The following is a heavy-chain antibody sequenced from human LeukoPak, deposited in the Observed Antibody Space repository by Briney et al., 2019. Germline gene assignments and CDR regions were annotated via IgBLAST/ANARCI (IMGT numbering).Heavy chain of an antibody. V-gene: IGHV1-69*13. D-gene: IGHD2-21*02. Sequence: GASVKVSCKASGYTFTGYYMHWVRQAPGQGLEWMGGIIPIFGTANYAQKFQGRVTITADESTSTAYMELSSLRSEDTAVYYCARQQIVVVTAAFDYWGQGTLVTVSS. J-gene: IGHJ4*02. CDR2: IIPIFGTA. CDR1: GYTFTGYY. CDR3: ARQQIVVVTAAFDY.